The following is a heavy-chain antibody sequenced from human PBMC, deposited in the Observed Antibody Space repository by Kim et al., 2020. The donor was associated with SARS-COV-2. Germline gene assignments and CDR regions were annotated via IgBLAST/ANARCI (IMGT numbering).Heavy chain of an antibody. D-gene: IGHD3-3*01. V-gene: IGHV3-23*01. CDR1: GFSFSSYA. CDR3: VKNLEVYYD. Sequence: GGSLRLSCAASGFSFSSYAMNWVRQAPGKGLEWVAHITGTYGSTAYAESVTGRFTISRDNAKKMVYLQMNDLRLEDTAVYYCVKNLEVYYD. CDR2: ITGTYGST. J-gene: IGHJ6*01.